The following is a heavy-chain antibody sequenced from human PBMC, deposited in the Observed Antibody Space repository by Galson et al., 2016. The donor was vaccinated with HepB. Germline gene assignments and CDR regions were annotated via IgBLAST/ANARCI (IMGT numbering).Heavy chain of an antibody. V-gene: IGHV4-34*01. CDR3: ASKGKEWLVHGYFDY. D-gene: IGHD6-19*01. J-gene: IGHJ4*02. CDR2: VNHSGST. Sequence: SETLSLTCAVYGGSFSGHYWSWIRQSPGKGLEWIGEVNHSGSTNYNPSLKSRVTLSVDTSKNQSSLRLNSVTAADTAVYYCASKGKEWLVHGYFDYWGQGTLATVSS. CDR1: GGSFSGHY.